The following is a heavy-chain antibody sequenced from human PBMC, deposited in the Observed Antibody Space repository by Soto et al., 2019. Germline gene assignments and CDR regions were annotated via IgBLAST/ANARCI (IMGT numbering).Heavy chain of an antibody. Sequence: QVQLVQSGAEVKKPGASVKVSCKASGYTFTSSGISWVRQAPGQGLEWMGWISTDNGNTNYAQHLQGRVSMTTDTYTSTAYRDLRSLRSDDTAVYYCARDQGITTFGVYSLYYYGMDVWGQGTTVTVSS. J-gene: IGHJ6*02. D-gene: IGHD3-3*01. CDR3: ARDQGITTFGVYSLYYYGMDV. V-gene: IGHV1-18*01. CDR1: GYTFTSSG. CDR2: ISTDNGNT.